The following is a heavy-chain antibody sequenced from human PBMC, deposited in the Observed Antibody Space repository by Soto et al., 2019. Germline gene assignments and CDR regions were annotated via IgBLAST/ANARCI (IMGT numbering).Heavy chain of an antibody. CDR1: GYTFTSYG. V-gene: IGHV1-18*01. J-gene: IGHJ6*02. CDR2: ISAYNGNT. Sequence: QVQLVQSGAEVKKPGASVKVACKASGYTFTSYGISWVRQAPGQGLAWMGWISAYNGNTNYAQKLQGRVTMTTDTSTSTAYMELRRLRSDDTAVYYCARDRGAYGMDVWGQGTTVTVSS. CDR3: ARDRGAYGMDV.